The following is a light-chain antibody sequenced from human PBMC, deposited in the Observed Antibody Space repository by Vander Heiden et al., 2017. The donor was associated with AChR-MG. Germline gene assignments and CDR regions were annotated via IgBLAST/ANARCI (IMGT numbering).Light chain of an antibody. CDR3: YSTDSSGNHRGV. CDR1: AWPKKY. Sequence: SYELTQPPSVSVSPGQTATITCPGDAWPKKYAYWYQQKSGQAPVLVIYEDSKRPSGIPERFSGSSSGTMATLTISGAQVEDEADYYCYSTDSSGNHRGVFGGGTKLTGL. J-gene: IGLJ3*02. V-gene: IGLV3-10*01. CDR2: EDS.